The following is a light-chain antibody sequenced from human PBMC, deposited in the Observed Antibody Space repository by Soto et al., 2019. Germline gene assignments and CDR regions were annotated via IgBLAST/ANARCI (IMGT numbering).Light chain of an antibody. J-gene: IGKJ2*01. CDR3: QQYDSYSYT. Sequence: DIQMTQSPSTLSASVGDRVTITCRASQSISSWLAWYQQKPGRAPNLLIYKASTLESGVPSRFRGSGSGTEFTLTISSLQPDDFAPYYCQQYDSYSYTFGQVTKLEIK. V-gene: IGKV1-5*03. CDR2: KAS. CDR1: QSISSW.